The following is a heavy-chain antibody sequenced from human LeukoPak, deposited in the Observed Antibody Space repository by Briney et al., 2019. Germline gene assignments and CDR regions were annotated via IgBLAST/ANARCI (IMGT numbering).Heavy chain of an antibody. V-gene: IGHV3-9*01. CDR3: AKNTVPYSSGWYGGAFDI. CDR2: ISWNSGSI. Sequence: PGGSLRLSCAASGFTFDDYAMHWVRQAPGKGLEWVSGISWNSGSIGYADSVKGRFTISRDNAKNSLYLQMNSLRAEDTAVYYCAKNTVPYSSGWYGGAFDIWGQGTMVTVSS. J-gene: IGHJ3*02. D-gene: IGHD6-19*01. CDR1: GFTFDDYA.